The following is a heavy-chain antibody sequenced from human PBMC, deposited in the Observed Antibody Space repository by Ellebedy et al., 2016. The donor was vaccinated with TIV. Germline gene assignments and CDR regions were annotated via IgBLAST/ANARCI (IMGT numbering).Heavy chain of an antibody. CDR2: MSPNNGNT. CDR1: GYTFTTYD. CDR3: ARASDSSTYRPFDY. Sequence: AVSVKVSCKASGYTFTTYDINWVRQATGQGLEWMGWMSPNNGNTGYAQKFQGRVTMTRDTSISTAYMELSTLKSEDTAVYYCARASDSSTYRPFDYWGQGILVTVSS. D-gene: IGHD6-13*01. V-gene: IGHV1-8*01. J-gene: IGHJ4*02.